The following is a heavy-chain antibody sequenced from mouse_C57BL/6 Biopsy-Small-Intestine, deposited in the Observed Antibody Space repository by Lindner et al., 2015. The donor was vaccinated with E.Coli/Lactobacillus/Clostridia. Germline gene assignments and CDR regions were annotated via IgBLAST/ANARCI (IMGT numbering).Heavy chain of an antibody. V-gene: IGHV1-55*01. CDR2: ISAYNGNT. CDR3: ARDRSRYCSGGSCYSIDY. J-gene: IGHJ4*01. CDR1: GYTFTSYG. D-gene: IGHD1-1*02. Sequence: SVKVSCKASGYTFTSYGISWVRQAPGQGLEWMGWISAYNGNTNYAQKLQGRVTMTTDTSTSTAYMELRSLRSDDTAVYYCARDRSRYCSGGSCYSIDYWGQGTLVTVSS.